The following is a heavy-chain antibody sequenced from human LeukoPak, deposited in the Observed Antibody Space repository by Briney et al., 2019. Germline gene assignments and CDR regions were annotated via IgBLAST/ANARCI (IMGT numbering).Heavy chain of an antibody. D-gene: IGHD5-24*01. CDR2: IYYSGST. V-gene: IGHV4-31*03. J-gene: IGHJ2*01. CDR1: GGSIRSGGYY. Sequence: SETLSLTCTVSGGSIRSGGYYWNWIRQHPGKGLEWIGYIYYSGSTYYNPSLKSRVTISVDTSKNQFSLKLSSVTAADTAVYYCARGLVEMATRYFDLWGRGTLVTVSS. CDR3: ARGLVEMATRYFDL.